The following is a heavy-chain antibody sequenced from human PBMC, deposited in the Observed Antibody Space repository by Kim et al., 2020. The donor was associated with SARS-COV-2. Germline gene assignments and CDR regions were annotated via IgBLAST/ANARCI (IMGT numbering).Heavy chain of an antibody. Sequence: SETLSLTCTVSFGSISRGGYYWSWIRQPPGKGLEWIGNISYSGHTFYNPSLKSRVTISVDTSKNQFSLRLSSVTAADTAVYYCARQTVTISIDYWGQGTLVTVST. CDR2: ISYSGHT. D-gene: IGHD2-21*02. V-gene: IGHV4-30-4*01. CDR1: FGSISRGGYY. CDR3: ARQTVTISIDY. J-gene: IGHJ4*02.